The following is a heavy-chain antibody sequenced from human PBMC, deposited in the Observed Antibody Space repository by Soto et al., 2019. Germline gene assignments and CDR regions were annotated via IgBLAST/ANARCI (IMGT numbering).Heavy chain of an antibody. V-gene: IGHV4-39*07. CDR1: GGSVSSGSYY. J-gene: IGHJ6*02. CDR2: INHSGST. CDR3: ARAGMDV. Sequence: SETLSLTCTVSGGSVSSGSYYWSWIRQPPGKGLEWIGEINHSGSTNYNPSFKSRVTISVDTSKNQFSLKLSFVTAADTAVYYCARAGMDVWGQGTTVTVSS.